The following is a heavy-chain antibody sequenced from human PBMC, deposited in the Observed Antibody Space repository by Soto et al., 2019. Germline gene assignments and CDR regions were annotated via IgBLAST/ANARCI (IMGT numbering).Heavy chain of an antibody. J-gene: IGHJ5*02. V-gene: IGHV4-39*01. Sequence: PSETLSLTCSVSGDSISNSRFYWAWIRQPPGEGLEWIGSIYHTWNAYYNPSLKSRVTISVDTSKNQFSLKLTSVTAADAALYYCARDFVDSSDYTTNWFDPWGQGTLVTVSS. D-gene: IGHD3-22*01. CDR2: IYHTWNA. CDR3: ARDFVDSSDYTTNWFDP. CDR1: GDSISNSRFY.